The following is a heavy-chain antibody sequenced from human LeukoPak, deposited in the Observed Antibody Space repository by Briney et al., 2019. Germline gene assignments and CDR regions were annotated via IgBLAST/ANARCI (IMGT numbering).Heavy chain of an antibody. CDR2: IYHSGST. D-gene: IGHD3-10*01. Sequence: PSQTLSLTCAVSGGSISSGGYSWSWIRHPPAKGLEWIGYIYHSGSTYYNPSLKSRVTISVDRSKNQFSLKLSSVTAADTAVYYCARGLLWFGELSTYFDYWGQGTLVTVSS. V-gene: IGHV4-30-2*01. CDR1: GGSISSGGYS. CDR3: ARGLLWFGELSTYFDY. J-gene: IGHJ4*02.